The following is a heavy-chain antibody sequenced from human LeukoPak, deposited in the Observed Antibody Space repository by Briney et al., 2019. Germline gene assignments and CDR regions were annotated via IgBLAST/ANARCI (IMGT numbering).Heavy chain of an antibody. CDR1: GGSISSYY. Sequence: SETLSLTCTVSGGSISSYYWSWIRQPAGKGLEWIGRIYTSGSTNYNPSLKSRVTMPVDTSKNQFSLKLSSVTAADTAVYYCARGGIAVAGTRRWYAFDIWGQGTMVTVPS. J-gene: IGHJ3*02. CDR2: IYTSGST. D-gene: IGHD6-19*01. V-gene: IGHV4-4*07. CDR3: ARGGIAVAGTRRWYAFDI.